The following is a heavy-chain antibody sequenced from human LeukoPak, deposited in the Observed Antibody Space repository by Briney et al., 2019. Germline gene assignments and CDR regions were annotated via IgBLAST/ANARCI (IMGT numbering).Heavy chain of an antibody. Sequence: SETLSLTCAVYGGFFSGYFWSWIRQPPGKGLEWIGEINHSGSTNYNPSLKSRVTISVDTSKNQFSLKLSSVTAADTAVYYCGVVVPAAPDFDYWGQGTLVTVSS. V-gene: IGHV4-34*01. D-gene: IGHD2-2*01. CDR1: GGFFSGYF. CDR2: INHSGST. CDR3: GVVVPAAPDFDY. J-gene: IGHJ4*02.